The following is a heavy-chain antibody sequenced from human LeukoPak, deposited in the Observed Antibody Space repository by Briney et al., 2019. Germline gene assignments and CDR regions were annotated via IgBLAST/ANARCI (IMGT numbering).Heavy chain of an antibody. D-gene: IGHD6-13*01. J-gene: IGHJ4*02. CDR2: ISYDGSNK. CDR3: VKAYVSSGWSWDY. V-gene: IGHV3-30*18. CDR1: GFTFSSYG. Sequence: GRSLRLSCAASGFTFSSYGMHWVRQAPGKGLEWVAVISYDGSNKYYADSVKGRFTISRDNSKNTLYLQMNSLRAEDTAVYYCVKAYVSSGWSWDYWGQGTLVTVSS.